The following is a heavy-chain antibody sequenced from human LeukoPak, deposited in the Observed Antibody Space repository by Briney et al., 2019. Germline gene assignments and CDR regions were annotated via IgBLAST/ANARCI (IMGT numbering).Heavy chain of an antibody. J-gene: IGHJ4*02. Sequence: GGSLRLSCAASGFTFSSYWMHWVRQAPGKGLVWVSHINNDASRTDYADSVKGRFTISRDNAKNTLYLQMNSLRAEDTAIYYCARDRSISAAGDTYWGQGTLVTVSS. CDR2: INNDASRT. V-gene: IGHV3-74*01. CDR1: GFTFSSYW. D-gene: IGHD6-13*01. CDR3: ARDRSISAAGDTY.